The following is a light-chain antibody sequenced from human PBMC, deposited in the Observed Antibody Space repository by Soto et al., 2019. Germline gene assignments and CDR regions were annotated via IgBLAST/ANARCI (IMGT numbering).Light chain of an antibody. CDR1: SNDIGGYGY. V-gene: IGLV2-14*01. J-gene: IGLJ2*01. CDR2: EVR. Sequence: QSALTQPASVSGSLGQSITLCCTGTSNDIGGYGYVSWYQQSPGKAPKLIIFEVRDRPLGVSDRFSGSKSGNTASLTISGLQAEDEATYFCSSYRATGTLLIFGGGTKLTVL. CDR3: SSYRATGTLLI.